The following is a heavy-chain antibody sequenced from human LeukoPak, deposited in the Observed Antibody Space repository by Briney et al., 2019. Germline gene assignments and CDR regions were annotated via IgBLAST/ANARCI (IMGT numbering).Heavy chain of an antibody. J-gene: IGHJ5*02. Sequence: ASVKVSCKASGGTFSSYAISWVRQAPGQGLEWMGGIIPIFGTANYAQKFQGRVTMTRDTSISTAYMELRGLRSEDTAVYYCVRDGEGVAISVNYWFDPWGQGTLVTVSS. CDR1: GGTFSSYA. CDR2: IIPIFGTA. D-gene: IGHD3-10*01. CDR3: VRDGEGVAISVNYWFDP. V-gene: IGHV1-69*05.